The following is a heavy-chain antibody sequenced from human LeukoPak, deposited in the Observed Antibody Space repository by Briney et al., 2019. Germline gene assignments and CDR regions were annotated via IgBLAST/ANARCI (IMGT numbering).Heavy chain of an antibody. CDR2: IYHSGSA. CDR1: GGSISSGGYS. Sequence: SETLSLTCAVSGGSISSGGYSWRWIRQPPGKGLEWIWYIYHSGSAYYNPSLKSRVAISVDRSKNQFSLKLSSVTAADTAVYYCAGNFQSGLDVWGQGTTVTVSS. D-gene: IGHD1-7*01. V-gene: IGHV4-30-2*02. CDR3: AGNFQSGLDV. J-gene: IGHJ6*02.